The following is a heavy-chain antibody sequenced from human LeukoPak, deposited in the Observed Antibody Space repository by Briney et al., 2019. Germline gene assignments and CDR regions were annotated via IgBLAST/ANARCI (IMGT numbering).Heavy chain of an antibody. CDR1: GGSFSPYF. CDR2: INHSGRT. D-gene: IGHD4/OR15-4a*01. J-gene: IGHJ2*01. Sequence: SETLSLTCAVHGGSFSPYFRSWIRQSPGKGLEWIGEINHSGRTNYNPSLKTRVTISGDTYKNQFSLRLTSVTAADTAVYYCASVLYDYGDRLGYSDLWGRGTLVTVSS. CDR3: ASVLYDYGDRLGYSDL. V-gene: IGHV4-34*01.